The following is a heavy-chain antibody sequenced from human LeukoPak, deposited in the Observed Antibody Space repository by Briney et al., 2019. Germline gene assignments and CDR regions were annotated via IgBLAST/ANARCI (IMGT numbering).Heavy chain of an antibody. CDR1: GYTFTSYG. CDR3: ARVRPLYSSSWIDY. J-gene: IGHJ4*02. D-gene: IGHD6-13*01. CDR2: ISAYNGNT. V-gene: IGHV1-18*01. Sequence: ASVKVSCKASGYTFTSYGISWVRQAPGQGLEWMGWISAYNGNTNYALKLQGRVTMTTDTSTSTAYMELRSLRSDDTAVYYCARVRPLYSSSWIDYWGQGTLVTVSS.